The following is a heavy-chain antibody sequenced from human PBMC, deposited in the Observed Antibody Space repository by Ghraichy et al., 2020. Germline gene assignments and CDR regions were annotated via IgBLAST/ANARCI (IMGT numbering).Heavy chain of an antibody. CDR3: AKDFGLNGDYDAFDI. V-gene: IGHV3-30*18. Sequence: GGSLRLSCAASGFTFSSYGMHWVRQAPGKGLEWAAVISYDGSNKDYGDSVKGRFTISRDNSKNTLYLQMNSLRAEDTAVYYCAKDFGLNGDYDAFDIWGQGTMVTVSS. D-gene: IGHD4-17*01. CDR2: ISYDGSNK. CDR1: GFTFSSYG. J-gene: IGHJ3*02.